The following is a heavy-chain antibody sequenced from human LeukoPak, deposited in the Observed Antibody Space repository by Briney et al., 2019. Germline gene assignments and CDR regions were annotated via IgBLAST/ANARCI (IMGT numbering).Heavy chain of an antibody. CDR3: ARWGRGYSGHDEDYGMDV. Sequence: SETLSLTCAVYGGSFSGYYWSWIRQPPGKGLEWIGYIYYSGSTNYNPSLKSRVTISVDTSKNQFSLKLSSVTAADTAVYYCARWGRGYSGHDEDYGMDVWGQGTTVTVSS. CDR1: GGSFSGYY. CDR2: IYYSGST. D-gene: IGHD5-12*01. J-gene: IGHJ6*02. V-gene: IGHV4-59*08.